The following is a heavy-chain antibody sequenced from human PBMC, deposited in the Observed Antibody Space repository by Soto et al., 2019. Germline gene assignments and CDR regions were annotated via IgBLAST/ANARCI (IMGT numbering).Heavy chain of an antibody. CDR3: ARDRGIVGATSPFDS. V-gene: IGHV1-69*01. CDR1: GFTFSSYA. J-gene: IGHJ4*02. Sequence: VQLVESGGGLVQPGGSLRLSCAASGFTFSSYAISWVRQAPGQGLEWMGGIIPIFGTANYAQKFQGRVTITADESTSTAYMELSRLRSEDTAVYYCARDRGIVGATSPFDSWGQGTLVTVSS. D-gene: IGHD1-26*01. CDR2: IIPIFGTA.